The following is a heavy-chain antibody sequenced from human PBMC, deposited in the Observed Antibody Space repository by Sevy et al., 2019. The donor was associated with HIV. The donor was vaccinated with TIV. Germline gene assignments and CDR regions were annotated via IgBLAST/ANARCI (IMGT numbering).Heavy chain of an antibody. D-gene: IGHD3-10*01. CDR2: IYPGDSDT. J-gene: IGHJ4*02. CDR3: ARHRGMGVRGRLSSTFDY. CDR1: GYSFTSYW. V-gene: IGHV5-51*01. Sequence: GESLKISCKGSGYSFTSYWIGWVRQMPGKGLEWMGIIYPGDSDTRYSPSFQGQVTISADKSISTAYLQWSSLKASDTAMYYCARHRGMGVRGRLSSTFDYWGQGTLVTVSS.